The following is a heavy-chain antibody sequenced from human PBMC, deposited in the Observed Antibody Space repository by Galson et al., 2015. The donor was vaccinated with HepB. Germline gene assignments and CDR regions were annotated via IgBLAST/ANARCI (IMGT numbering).Heavy chain of an antibody. V-gene: IGHV3-66*01. CDR3: ARAMGAAAAVVEY. Sequence: SLRLSCAASGFTVSGHFMTWVRQAPGKGPEWISVLYSGGYTDYADSVKGRFTVSRDNSENTLYLQMNYLRAEDTGVYYCARAMGAAAAVVEYWGQGTLVTVSS. D-gene: IGHD6-13*01. J-gene: IGHJ4*02. CDR1: GFTVSGHF. CDR2: LYSGGYT.